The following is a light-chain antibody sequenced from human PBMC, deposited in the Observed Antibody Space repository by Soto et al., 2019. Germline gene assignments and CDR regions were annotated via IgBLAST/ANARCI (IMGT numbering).Light chain of an antibody. Sequence: EIVMTQSPATLSVSQGERATLSCRASQSVSSDLSWYQQKPGQAPRLLIYGASTRATVIPARFSGSGSGTEFTFTISSLQAEDFAVYDCQEYNNWPSWTFGQGTKVEIK. J-gene: IGKJ1*01. CDR1: QSVSSD. V-gene: IGKV3-15*01. CDR3: QEYNNWPSWT. CDR2: GAS.